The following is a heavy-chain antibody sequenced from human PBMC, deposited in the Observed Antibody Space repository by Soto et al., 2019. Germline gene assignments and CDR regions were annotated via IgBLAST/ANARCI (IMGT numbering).Heavy chain of an antibody. CDR2: LSAYNGNT. J-gene: IGHJ4*02. CDR3: ATVVGAVPY. CDR1: GYTFTSYA. D-gene: IGHD1-26*01. Sequence: QIHLVQSGAEVKEPGASVKVSCKTSGYTFTSYAISWVRQAPGQGLEWMGWLSAYNGNTNYAQNLQGRVTVTTVTSTDTAYMELRSLRSDDTAVYYCATVVGAVPYWGQGTLVTVSS. V-gene: IGHV1-18*01.